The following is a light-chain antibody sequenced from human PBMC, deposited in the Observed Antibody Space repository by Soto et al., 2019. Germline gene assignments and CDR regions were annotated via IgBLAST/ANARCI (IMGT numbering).Light chain of an antibody. J-gene: IGKJ2*01. CDR1: QNINSSY. CDR3: QQYGSSPRYT. V-gene: IGKV3-20*01. CDR2: GAS. Sequence: EIVLTQSPGTLSLSPGERATLSCRASQNINSSYLAWYQQKPGQAPRLLIYGASSRATGIPDRFSGSGSGTDFTLTISRLEPEDFAVYYCQQYGSSPRYTFGQGTKLEIK.